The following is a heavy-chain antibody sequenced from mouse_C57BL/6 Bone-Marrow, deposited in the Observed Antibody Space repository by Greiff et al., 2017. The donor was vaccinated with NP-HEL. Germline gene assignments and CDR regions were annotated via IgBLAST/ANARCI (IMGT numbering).Heavy chain of an antibody. D-gene: IGHD2-3*01. J-gene: IGHJ2*01. V-gene: IGHV5-4*01. Sequence: DVKLVESGGGLVKPGGSLKLSCAASGFTFSSYAMSWVRQTPEKRLEWVATISDGGSYTYYPDNVKGRFTISRDNAKNNLYLQMSHLKSEDTAMYYCARDGGWLLPYYFDYWGQGTTLTVSS. CDR3: ARDGGWLLPYYFDY. CDR2: ISDGGSYT. CDR1: GFTFSSYA.